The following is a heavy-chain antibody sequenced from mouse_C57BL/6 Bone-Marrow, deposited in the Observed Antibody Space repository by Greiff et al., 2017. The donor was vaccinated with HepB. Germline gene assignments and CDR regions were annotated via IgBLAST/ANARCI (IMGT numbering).Heavy chain of an antibody. CDR1: GFNIKDDY. CDR2: IDPENGDT. CDR3: TTWGTTVVAQPCYAMDY. V-gene: IGHV14-4*01. J-gene: IGHJ4*01. Sequence: VQLQQSGAELVRPGASVKLSCTASGFNIKDDYMHWVKQRPEQGLEWIGWIDPENGDTEYASKFQGKATITADTSSNTAYLQLSSLTSEDTAVYYCTTWGTTVVAQPCYAMDYWGQGTSVTVSS. D-gene: IGHD1-1*01.